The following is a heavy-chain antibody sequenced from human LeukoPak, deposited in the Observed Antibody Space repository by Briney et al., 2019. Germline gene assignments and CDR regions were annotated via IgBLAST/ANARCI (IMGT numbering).Heavy chain of an antibody. CDR2: INPNSGGT. D-gene: IGHD1-26*01. J-gene: IGHJ4*02. Sequence: ASVKVSCKASGYTFTGYYMHWVRQAPGQGLEWMGWINPNSGGTNYAQKFQGWVTMTRDTSISTAYMELSRLRSEDTAVYYCARDVGVGATRDNYWGQGTLVTVSS. CDR3: ARDVGVGATRDNY. V-gene: IGHV1-2*04. CDR1: GYTFTGYY.